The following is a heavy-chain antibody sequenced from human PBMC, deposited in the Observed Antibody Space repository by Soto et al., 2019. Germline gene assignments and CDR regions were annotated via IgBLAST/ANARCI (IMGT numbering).Heavy chain of an antibody. CDR1: GFTFSSYA. J-gene: IGHJ4*02. CDR2: ISGSGGST. D-gene: IGHD3-22*01. Sequence: GESLKISCAASGFTFSSYAMSWVRQAPGKGLEWVSAISGSGGSTYYADSVKGRFTISRDNSKNTLYLQMNSLRAEDTAVYYCANYYDSSGYYSGLFLIPYYFDYWGQGTLVTVSS. CDR3: ANYYDSSGYYSGLFLIPYYFDY. V-gene: IGHV3-23*01.